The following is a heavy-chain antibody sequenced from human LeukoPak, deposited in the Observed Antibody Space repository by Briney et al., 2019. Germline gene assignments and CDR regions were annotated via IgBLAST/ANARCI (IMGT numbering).Heavy chain of an antibody. CDR3: ARRDLWSGYYMSAPFDY. Sequence: GESLKISCKGSGYSFTSYWIGWVRQMPGRGLEWMGIIYPGDSDTRYSPSFQGQVTISADKSISTAYLQWSSLKASDTAMYYCARRDLWSGYYMSAPFDYWGQGTLVTVSS. V-gene: IGHV5-51*01. J-gene: IGHJ4*02. CDR2: IYPGDSDT. CDR1: GYSFTSYW. D-gene: IGHD3-3*01.